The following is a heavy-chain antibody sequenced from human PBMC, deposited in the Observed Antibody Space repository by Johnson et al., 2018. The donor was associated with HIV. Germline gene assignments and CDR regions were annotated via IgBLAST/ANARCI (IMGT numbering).Heavy chain of an antibody. V-gene: IGHV3-20*04. Sequence: VQLVESGGGVVRPGGSLRVSCAASGFTFDDYGMSWVRQAPGKGLGWVSGINWNGGSTGYADSVKGRFTISRDNAKNSLYLQMNTLRAEDTALYYCARGGPYSSGWSGAGAFDIWGQGTMVTVSS. J-gene: IGHJ3*02. D-gene: IGHD6-19*01. CDR2: INWNGGST. CDR3: ARGGPYSSGWSGAGAFDI. CDR1: GFTFDDYG.